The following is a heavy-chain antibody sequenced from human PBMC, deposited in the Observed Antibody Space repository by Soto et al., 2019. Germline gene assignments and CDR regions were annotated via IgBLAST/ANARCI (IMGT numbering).Heavy chain of an antibody. V-gene: IGHV3-23*01. J-gene: IGHJ4*02. CDR1: GFTFRGYA. CDR2: ISGSGDST. Sequence: EEQLLESGGCLAQPGGSLRLSCAASGFTFRGYAMSWVRQAPGKGPERVSGISGSGDSTYHAKSVKGRFIISRDNYKNTLYLEINSLRAEDAAVYYCAKAYGASHSPFDCWGQGTLVAVSS. D-gene: IGHD2-21*01. CDR3: AKAYGASHSPFDC.